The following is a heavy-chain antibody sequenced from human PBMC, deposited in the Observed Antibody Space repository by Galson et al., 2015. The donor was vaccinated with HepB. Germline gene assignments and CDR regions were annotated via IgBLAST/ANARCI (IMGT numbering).Heavy chain of an antibody. J-gene: IGHJ6*02. CDR1: GFTFSSYG. CDR2: ISYDGSNK. V-gene: IGHV3-30*18. D-gene: IGHD3-10*01. CDR3: AKGGGSVSPYYYYYGMDV. Sequence: SLRLSCAASGFTFSSYGMHWVRQAPGKGLEWVAVISYDGSNKYYADSVKGRFTISRDNSKNTLYLQMNSLRAEDTAVYYCAKGGGSVSPYYYYYGMDVWGQGTTVTVSS.